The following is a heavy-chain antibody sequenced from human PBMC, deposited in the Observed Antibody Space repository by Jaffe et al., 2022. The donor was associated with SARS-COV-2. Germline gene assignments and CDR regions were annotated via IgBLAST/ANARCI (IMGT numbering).Heavy chain of an antibody. V-gene: IGHV7-4-1*02. Sequence: QVQLVQSGSELKKPGASVKVSCKASGYTFTSYAMNWVRQAPGQGLEWMGWINTNTGNPTYAQGFTGRFVFSLDTSVSTAYLQISSLKAEDTAVYYCARDLRLQADSSGRGPQVYNWFDPWGQGTLVTVSS. CDR2: INTNTGNP. J-gene: IGHJ5*02. D-gene: IGHD3-22*01. CDR1: GYTFTSYA. CDR3: ARDLRLQADSSGRGPQVYNWFDP.